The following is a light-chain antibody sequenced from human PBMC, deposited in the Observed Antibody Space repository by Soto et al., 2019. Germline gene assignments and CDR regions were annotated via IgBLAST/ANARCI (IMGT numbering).Light chain of an antibody. J-gene: IGLJ1*01. Sequence: ALTQPRSVSGSPGQSVAISCTGTSSDVGGYNYVSWYQQHPGKAPKLMIYDVTKRPSGVPDRFSGSKSGNTASLTISGLQAEDEADYYCCSYAGNYFYVFGTGTKVTVL. V-gene: IGLV2-11*01. CDR3: CSYAGNYFYV. CDR1: SSDVGGYNY. CDR2: DVT.